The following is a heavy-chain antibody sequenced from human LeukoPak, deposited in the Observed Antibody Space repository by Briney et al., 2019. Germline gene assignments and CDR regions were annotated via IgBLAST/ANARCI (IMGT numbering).Heavy chain of an antibody. CDR1: GGTFSSYA. Sequence: ASVKVSCKASGGTFSSYAIGWVRQAPGQGLEWMGGIIPIFGTANYAQKFQGRVTITADKSTSTAYMELSSLRSEDTAVYYCAILSGYSYGYMGYWGQGTLVTVSS. J-gene: IGHJ4*02. V-gene: IGHV1-69*06. D-gene: IGHD5-18*01. CDR2: IIPIFGTA. CDR3: AILSGYSYGYMGY.